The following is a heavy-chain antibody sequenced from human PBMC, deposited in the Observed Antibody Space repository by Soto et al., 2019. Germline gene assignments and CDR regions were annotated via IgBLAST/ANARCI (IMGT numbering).Heavy chain of an antibody. J-gene: IGHJ6*02. Sequence: GGSLRLSCAASGFTVSSNYMSWVRQAPGKGLEWVSVIYSGGSTYYADSVKGRFTISRDNSKNTLYLQMNSLRAEDTAVYYCARDVAVADHYYYGMDVWGQGTTVTVSS. CDR1: GFTVSSNY. CDR3: ARDVAVADHYYYGMDV. V-gene: IGHV3-53*01. CDR2: IYSGGST. D-gene: IGHD6-19*01.